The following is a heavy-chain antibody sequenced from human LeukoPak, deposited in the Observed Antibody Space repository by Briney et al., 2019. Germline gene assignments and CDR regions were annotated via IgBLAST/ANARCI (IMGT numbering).Heavy chain of an antibody. CDR2: IYHSGST. Sequence: SETLSLTCTVSGYSISSTYYWGWIRQPPGKGLEWIGSIYHSGSTYYNPSLKSRVTITIHTSKNQFSLKLSSVTAADTALYYCAGAGRGLSSPSFDFWGQGSLVTVSS. V-gene: IGHV4-38-2*02. J-gene: IGHJ4*02. CDR1: GYSISSTYY. CDR3: AGAGRGLSSPSFDF. D-gene: IGHD5-24*01.